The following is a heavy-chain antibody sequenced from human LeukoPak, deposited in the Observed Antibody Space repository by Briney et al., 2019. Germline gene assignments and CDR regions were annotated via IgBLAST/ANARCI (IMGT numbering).Heavy chain of an antibody. V-gene: IGHV1-24*01. Sequence: ASVKVSCKVSGYTLTELSMHWVRQAPGKGLEWMGGFDPEDGETIYAQKFQGRVTMTEDTSTDTAYMELSSLRSEDTAVYYCATLPYCGGDCYPSYYYMDVWGKGTTVTVPS. CDR3: ATLPYCGGDCYPSYYYMDV. J-gene: IGHJ6*03. CDR1: GYTLTELS. CDR2: FDPEDGET. D-gene: IGHD2-21*01.